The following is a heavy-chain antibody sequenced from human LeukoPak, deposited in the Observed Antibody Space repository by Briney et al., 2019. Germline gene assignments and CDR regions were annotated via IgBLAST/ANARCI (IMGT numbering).Heavy chain of an antibody. CDR1: GFTFTVAW. CDR2: IKSKTDVAPI. J-gene: IGHJ4*02. Sequence: GGSLRLSCAASGFTFTVAWMSWVRQAPGKGLEWLGRIKSKTDVAPIDYAAPVKGRFTISRDDSKNTVYLQMNTVKTEDTAVYYCVWSSSWEKRYYLDYWGQGTLVTVSS. D-gene: IGHD6-13*01. CDR3: VWSSSWEKRYYLDY. V-gene: IGHV3-15*05.